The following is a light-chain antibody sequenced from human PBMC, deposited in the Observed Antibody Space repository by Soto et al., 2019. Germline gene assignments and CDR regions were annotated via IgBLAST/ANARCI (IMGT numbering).Light chain of an antibody. CDR1: QSVSSN. Sequence: EIVMTQSPATLSVSPGERATLSCRASQSVSSNLAWFQQKPGQAPRLLIYGASTRATGSPARFSGSGSGADFTLTISSLQSEDFAVYYCQQYNNWPPLTFGGGTKVEIK. V-gene: IGKV3D-15*01. CDR3: QQYNNWPPLT. J-gene: IGKJ4*01. CDR2: GAS.